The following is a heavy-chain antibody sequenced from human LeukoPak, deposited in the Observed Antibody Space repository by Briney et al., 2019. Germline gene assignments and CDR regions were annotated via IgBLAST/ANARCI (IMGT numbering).Heavy chain of an antibody. CDR3: ARDRSGSYEYYMDV. CDR2: ISAYNGNT. CDR1: GYAFTSYG. J-gene: IGHJ6*03. D-gene: IGHD1-26*01. Sequence: ASVKDSCKASGYAFTSYGISWVRQAPGQGLEWMGWISAYNGNTNYAQKFQGRVTLTTDTSTSTAYMELRSLRSDDTAVYYCARDRSGSYEYYMDVWGKGTTVTVSS. V-gene: IGHV1-18*01.